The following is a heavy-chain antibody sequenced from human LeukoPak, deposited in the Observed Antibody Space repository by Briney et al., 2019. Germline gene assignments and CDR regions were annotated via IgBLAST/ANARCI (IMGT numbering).Heavy chain of an antibody. CDR1: GDSVSNGNYY. V-gene: IGHV4-61*03. J-gene: IGHJ4*02. CDR2: IYYTGKT. Sequence: PSETLSLTCTVSGDSVSNGNYYCSWLRQPPGKALGWIGYIYYTGKTYYNPSLEGRVTILVDTSRNHFSVKLSSVTAADAAVYYCARSQTYYGSGDYWSQGTLVTVSS. CDR3: ARSQTYYGSGDY. D-gene: IGHD3-10*01.